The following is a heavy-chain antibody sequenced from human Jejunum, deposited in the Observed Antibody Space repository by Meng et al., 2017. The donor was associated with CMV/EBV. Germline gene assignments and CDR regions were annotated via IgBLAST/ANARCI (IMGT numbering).Heavy chain of an antibody. CDR2: ISAGGGSR. J-gene: IGHJ4*02. Sequence: TGFTFSMYARSWVRQAPGRGVEWVSAISAGGGSRYYADSVKGRFTISRDNSKNTLYLQMNSLRAEDTAVYYCAREYSTAVVGRDYWGQGTLVTVS. CDR3: AREYSTAVVGRDY. D-gene: IGHD2/OR15-2a*01. V-gene: IGHV3-23*01. CDR1: GFTFSMYA.